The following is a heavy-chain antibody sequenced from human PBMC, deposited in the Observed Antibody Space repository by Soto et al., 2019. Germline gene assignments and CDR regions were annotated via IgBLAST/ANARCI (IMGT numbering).Heavy chain of an antibody. CDR2: IIPIFGTT. CDR1: GGTFSSYA. Sequence: QIQLVQSGAEVKKPGSSVKISCKASGGTFSSYAINWVRQAPGHGLEWMGGIIPIFGTTNYAQKFQGSVTVKAANSTTNAYLVLHSLRSENTAMYYWATSYGSGTYGSLDHSGQGPPVTVSS. V-gene: IGHV1-69*06. CDR3: ATSYGSGTYGSLDH. J-gene: IGHJ5*02. D-gene: IGHD3-10*01.